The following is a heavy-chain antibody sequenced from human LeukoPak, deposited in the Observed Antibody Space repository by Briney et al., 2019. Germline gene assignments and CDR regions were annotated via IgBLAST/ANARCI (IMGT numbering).Heavy chain of an antibody. J-gene: IGHJ3*02. D-gene: IGHD3-22*01. Sequence: TPSETLSLTCTVSGGSISSHYWSWIRQPPGKGLRGIGYIYYSGSTNYNPSLKSRVTISVDTSKNQFSLKLSSVTAADTAVYYCARADYYDSSGYSDLDAFDIWGQGTMVTVSS. V-gene: IGHV4-59*11. CDR1: GGSISSHY. CDR2: IYYSGST. CDR3: ARADYYDSSGYSDLDAFDI.